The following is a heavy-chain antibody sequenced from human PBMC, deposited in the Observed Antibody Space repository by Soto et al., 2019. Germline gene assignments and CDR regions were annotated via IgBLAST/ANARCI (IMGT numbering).Heavy chain of an antibody. CDR2: ISSSSSSI. Sequence: GGSLRLSCSASGFSFSDFYMTWVRQDTGKGLEWISYISSSSSSIYYADSVRGRFTISRDNAKNTLYLQMNSLRAEDTAVFYCAREGYSSTTSCYLDAFDIWGQGTMVTVPS. CDR3: AREGYSSTTSCYLDAFDI. CDR1: GFSFSDFY. V-gene: IGHV3-48*01. D-gene: IGHD2-2*01. J-gene: IGHJ3*02.